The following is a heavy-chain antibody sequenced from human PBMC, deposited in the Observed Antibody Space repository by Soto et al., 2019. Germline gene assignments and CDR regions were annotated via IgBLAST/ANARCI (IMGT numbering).Heavy chain of an antibody. V-gene: IGHV4-34*01. D-gene: IGHD2-2*01. CDR1: GGSFSGYY. CDR2: INHSGST. J-gene: IGHJ4*02. CDR3: ARGIWDSTSSHLDY. Sequence: SETLSLTCAVYGGSFSGYYWSWIRQPPGKGLEWIGEINHSGSTNYNPPLKSRVTISVDTSKNQFSLKLSSVTAADTAVYYCARGIWDSTSSHLDYWGQGTLVTVSS.